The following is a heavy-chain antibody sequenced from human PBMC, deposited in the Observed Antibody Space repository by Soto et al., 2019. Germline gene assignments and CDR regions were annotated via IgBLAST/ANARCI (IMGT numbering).Heavy chain of an antibody. CDR2: IRSKAYGGTT. CDR1: GFTFGDYA. Sequence: GGSLRLSCTASGFTFGDYAMSWVRQAPGKGLEWVGFIRSKAYGGTTEYAASVKGRFTISRDDSKSIAYLQMNSLKNEDTAVYYCTRGSYYYDSSGYDRAFDIWGQGTMVTVSS. V-gene: IGHV3-49*04. CDR3: TRGSYYYDSSGYDRAFDI. D-gene: IGHD3-22*01. J-gene: IGHJ3*02.